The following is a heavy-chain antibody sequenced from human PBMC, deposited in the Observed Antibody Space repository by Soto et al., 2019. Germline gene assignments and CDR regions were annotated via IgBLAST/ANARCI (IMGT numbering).Heavy chain of an antibody. CDR3: ASNYCGGDCWYFDL. Sequence: QVQLVQSGAEVKKPGSSVKVSCKASGGTFSSYAISWVRQAPGQGLEWMGGIIPIFGTANYAQKFQGRVTISADESTSTADMELSSLRSEDTAVYYCASNYCGGDCWYFDLWGRGTLVTVSS. CDR1: GGTFSSYA. V-gene: IGHV1-69*12. J-gene: IGHJ2*01. D-gene: IGHD2-21*02. CDR2: IIPIFGTA.